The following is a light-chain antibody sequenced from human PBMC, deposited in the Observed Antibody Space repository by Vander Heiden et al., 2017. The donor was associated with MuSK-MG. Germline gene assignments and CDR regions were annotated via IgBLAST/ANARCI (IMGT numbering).Light chain of an antibody. V-gene: IGKV2-28*01. CDR2: LGS. CDR3: MQALQTPWT. Sequence: DIVMTQSPLSLPVTPGEQASISCRSSQSLLHSNGYNYLDWYLQKPGQSPQLLIYLGSNRASGVPDRFSGSGSGTDFTLKISRVDAEDVGVYYCMQALQTPWTFGQWTKVEIK. CDR1: QSLLHSNGYNY. J-gene: IGKJ1*01.